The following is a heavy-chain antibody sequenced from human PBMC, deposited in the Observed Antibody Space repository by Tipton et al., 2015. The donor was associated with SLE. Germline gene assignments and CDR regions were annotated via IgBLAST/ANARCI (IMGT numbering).Heavy chain of an antibody. CDR2: IHYTGDT. D-gene: IGHD2-15*01. Sequence: TLSLTCTVSDYSISSGYYWGWIRQPPGKGLEWIGYIHYTGDTNYNPSLDSRVTISADRSKNQFSLKLTSLTAADTAVYYCAKQGGNFDEWGQGTLVTVSS. CDR3: AKQGGNFDE. J-gene: IGHJ4*02. V-gene: IGHV4-38-2*02. CDR1: DYSISSGYY.